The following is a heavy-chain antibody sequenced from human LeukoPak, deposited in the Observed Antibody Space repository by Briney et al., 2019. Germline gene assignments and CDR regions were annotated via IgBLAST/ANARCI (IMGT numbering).Heavy chain of an antibody. J-gene: IGHJ4*02. CDR1: GFDFSSYG. Sequence: GGSLRLSCAGPGFDFSSYGMSRVRQAPGKGLEWVSGISGSGGSTYYADSVKGRFTISRENSKKTVHLQMNSLRAEDTAVYYCAKVAFSQGYSSGPGDYFDYWGQGTLVTVSS. CDR3: AKVAFSQGYSSGPGDYFDY. D-gene: IGHD6-19*01. CDR2: ISGSGGST. V-gene: IGHV3-23*01.